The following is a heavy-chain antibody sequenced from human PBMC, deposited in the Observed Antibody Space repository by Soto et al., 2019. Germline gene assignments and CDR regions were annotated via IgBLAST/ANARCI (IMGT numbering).Heavy chain of an antibody. CDR2: IWYDGSNK. CDR3: AREEYYGSGSHVFDY. CDR1: GFTFSSYG. V-gene: IGHV3-33*01. Sequence: GGSLRLSCAASGFTFSSYGMHWVRQAPGKGLEWVAVIWYDGSNKYYADSVKGRFTISRDNSKNTLYLQMNSLRAEDTAVYYCAREEYYGSGSHVFDYWGQGTLVTVSS. J-gene: IGHJ4*02. D-gene: IGHD3-10*01.